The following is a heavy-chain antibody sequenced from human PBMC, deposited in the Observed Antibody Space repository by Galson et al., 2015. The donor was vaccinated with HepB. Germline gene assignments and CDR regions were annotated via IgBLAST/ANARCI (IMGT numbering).Heavy chain of an antibody. CDR3: ARESGAKSTKQSGTTRVYGRYV. J-gene: IGHJ6*02. V-gene: IGHV3-7*03. Sequence: SLRLSCAASGFTFSSYWMSWVRQAPGKGLEWVANIKQDGSEKYYVDSVKGRFTISRDNAKNSLYLQMNSLRAEDTAVYYCARESGAKSTKQSGTTRVYGRYVWGQGTTFTVSS. D-gene: IGHD1-26*01. CDR2: IKQDGSEK. CDR1: GFTFSSYW.